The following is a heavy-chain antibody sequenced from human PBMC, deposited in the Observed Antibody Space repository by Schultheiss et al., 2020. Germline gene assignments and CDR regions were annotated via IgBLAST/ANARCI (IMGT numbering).Heavy chain of an antibody. CDR3: ARTSNYDGMDV. V-gene: IGHV4-31*11. CDR2: INHSGST. J-gene: IGHJ6*02. CDR1: GGSISSGGYS. Sequence: SETLSLTCAVSGGSISSGGYSWSWIRQHPGKGLEWIGEINHSGSTNYNPSLKSRVTISVDTSKNQFSLKLSSVTAADTAVYYCARTSNYDGMDVWGQGTTVTVSS.